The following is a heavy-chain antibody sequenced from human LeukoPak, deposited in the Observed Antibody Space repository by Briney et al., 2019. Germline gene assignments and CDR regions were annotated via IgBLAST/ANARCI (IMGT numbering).Heavy chain of an antibody. J-gene: IGHJ6*02. Sequence: GGSLRLSCAASGFTVSSNYMSWVRQAPGKGLEWVSVICSGGSTYYADSVKGRFTISRHNSKNTLYLQMNSLRAEDTAVYYCARDSLVSYYYYGMDVWGQGTTVTVSS. D-gene: IGHD2-15*01. CDR3: ARDSLVSYYYYGMDV. V-gene: IGHV3-53*04. CDR2: ICSGGST. CDR1: GFTVSSNY.